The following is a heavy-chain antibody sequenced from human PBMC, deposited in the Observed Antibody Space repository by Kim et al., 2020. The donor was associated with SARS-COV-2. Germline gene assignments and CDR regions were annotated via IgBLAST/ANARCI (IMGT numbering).Heavy chain of an antibody. V-gene: IGHV4-61*01. J-gene: IGHJ4*02. CDR2: IYYSGST. D-gene: IGHD1-26*01. CDR1: GGSVSSGSYY. Sequence: SETLSLTCTVSGGSVSSGSYYWSWIRQPPGKGLEWIGYIYYSGSTNYNPSLKSRVTISVDTSKNQFSLKLSSVTAADTAVYYCARALVGATILPDYWGQGTLVTVSS. CDR3: ARALVGATILPDY.